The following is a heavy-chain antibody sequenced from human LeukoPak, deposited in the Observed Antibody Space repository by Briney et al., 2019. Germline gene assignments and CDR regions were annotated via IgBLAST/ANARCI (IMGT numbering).Heavy chain of an antibody. CDR2: ISGSGGST. J-gene: IGHJ3*02. CDR3: ARDADYYDSSGYFVAFDI. D-gene: IGHD3-22*01. V-gene: IGHV3-23*01. CDR1: GFTFSSYA. Sequence: SCAASGFTFSSYAMSWVRQAPGKGLEWVSAISGSGGSTYYADSVKGRFTISRDNSKNSLYLQMNSLRAEDTAVYYCARDADYYDSSGYFVAFDIWGQGTMVTVSS.